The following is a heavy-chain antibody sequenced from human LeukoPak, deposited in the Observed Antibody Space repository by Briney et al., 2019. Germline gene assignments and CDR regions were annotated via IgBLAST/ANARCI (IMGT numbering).Heavy chain of an antibody. D-gene: IGHD2-21*02. CDR2: ISGSGGST. V-gene: IGHV3-23*01. Sequence: GGSLRLSCAASGFTFSSYAMSWVRQAPGKGLEWVSAISGSGGSTYYADSVKGRFTISRDNSKNTLYLQMNSLRAEDTAVYYCARVYCGGDCYSEYFQHWGQGTLVTVSS. CDR3: ARVYCGGDCYSEYFQH. J-gene: IGHJ1*01. CDR1: GFTFSSYA.